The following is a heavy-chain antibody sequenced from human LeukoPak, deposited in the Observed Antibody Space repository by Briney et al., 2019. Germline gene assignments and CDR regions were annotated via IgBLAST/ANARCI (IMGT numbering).Heavy chain of an antibody. CDR1: GFTFSSYA. J-gene: IGHJ4*02. V-gene: IGHV3-23*01. Sequence: GGSLRLSCAASGFTFSSYAMSWVRQAPGKGLEWVSAISGSGGSTYYADSVKGRFTISRDNSKKTLYLQMNSLRAEDTAVYFCARGGYFSFDYWGQGTLVTVSS. CDR3: ARGGYFSFDY. D-gene: IGHD2/OR15-2a*01. CDR2: ISGSGGST.